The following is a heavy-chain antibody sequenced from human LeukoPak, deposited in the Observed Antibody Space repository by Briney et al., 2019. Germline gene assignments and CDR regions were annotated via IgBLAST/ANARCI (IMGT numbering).Heavy chain of an antibody. D-gene: IGHD1-20*01. J-gene: IGHJ4*02. CDR1: GFTFNRYN. V-gene: IGHV3-21*01. CDR2: ISTSSSYI. CDR3: ARGNWNAFDY. Sequence: KPGGSLRLSCAASGFTFNRYNMNWVRRAPGKGLEWVSSISTSSSYIYYADSVRGRFTISRDNAKNSLFLQMNSLRSDDTAVYYCARGNWNAFDYWGQGTLVTVSS.